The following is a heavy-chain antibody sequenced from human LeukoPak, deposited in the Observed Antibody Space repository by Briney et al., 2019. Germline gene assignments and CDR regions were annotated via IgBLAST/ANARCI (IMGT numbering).Heavy chain of an antibody. CDR2: IYYSGST. CDR1: GGSISSYY. Sequence: SETLSLTCTVSGGSISSYYWSWLRQPPGKGLEWIGYIYYSGSTNYNPSLKSRVTISVDTSKNQFSLKLSSVTAADTAVYYCARDRSVYSDGYGGGYFDSWGQGALVTVSS. CDR3: ARDRSVYSDGYGGGYFDS. V-gene: IGHV4-59*01. D-gene: IGHD5-18*01. J-gene: IGHJ4*02.